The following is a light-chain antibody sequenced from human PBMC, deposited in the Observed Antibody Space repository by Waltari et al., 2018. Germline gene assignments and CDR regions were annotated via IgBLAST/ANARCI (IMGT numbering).Light chain of an antibody. CDR3: QQRTTWRAFT. J-gene: IGKJ4*01. V-gene: IGKV3-11*01. CDR1: QSVRY. Sequence: EIVLTQSPATLSLSPGERATLSCRASQSVRYVAWFQHKPGQTPRLLISDASNRAPGIPARFSGSGSGTDFTLTISSLEPEDFAVYYCQQRTTWRAFTFGGGTKVELK. CDR2: DAS.